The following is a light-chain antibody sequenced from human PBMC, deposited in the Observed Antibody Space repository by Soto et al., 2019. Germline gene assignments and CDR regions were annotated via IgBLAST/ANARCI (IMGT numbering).Light chain of an antibody. CDR1: QSVSRN. Sequence: EIVLTQSPATLFLSPGERATLSCRASQSVSRNLAWYQQKPGQAPRLLIYDASNRATGIPARFSGSWSVTDFTLTISSLEPEDFAVYYCQQRSNWATFGPGTKVDIK. J-gene: IGKJ3*01. V-gene: IGKV3-11*01. CDR3: QQRSNWAT. CDR2: DAS.